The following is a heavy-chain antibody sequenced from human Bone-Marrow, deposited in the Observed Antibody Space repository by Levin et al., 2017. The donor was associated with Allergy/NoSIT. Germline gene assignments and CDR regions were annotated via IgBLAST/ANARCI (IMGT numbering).Heavy chain of an antibody. V-gene: IGHV3-21*01. Sequence: GGSLRLSCAASGFTFSSYSMNWVRQAPGKGLEWVSSISSSSSYIYYADSVKGRFTISRDNAKNSLYLQMNSLRAEDTAVYYCARDLFPYDSSGYSTVYAFDIWGQGTMVTVSS. CDR3: ARDLFPYDSSGYSTVYAFDI. D-gene: IGHD3-22*01. CDR2: ISSSSSYI. J-gene: IGHJ3*02. CDR1: GFTFSSYS.